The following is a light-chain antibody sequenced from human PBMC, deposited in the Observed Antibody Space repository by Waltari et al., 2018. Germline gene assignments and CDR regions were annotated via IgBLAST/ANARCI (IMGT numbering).Light chain of an antibody. CDR2: KAS. V-gene: IGKV1-5*03. Sequence: DIQMTQSPSTLSASVGDRVTITCRASQSISTWLAWYQQKPGKAPNLLFYKASTLESGVASRFSGSGSGTEFTLTISSLQPDDFATYYCQQYKTYWTFGQGTKVEIK. CDR1: QSISTW. J-gene: IGKJ1*01. CDR3: QQYKTYWT.